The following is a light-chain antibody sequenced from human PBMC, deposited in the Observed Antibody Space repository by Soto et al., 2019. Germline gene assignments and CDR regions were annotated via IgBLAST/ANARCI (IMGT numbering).Light chain of an antibody. J-gene: IGKJ4*01. CDR2: GAS. V-gene: IGKV3-20*01. CDR3: QQYGSPPPT. CDR1: QRVSSSY. Sequence: EIVLTQSPGTLSLSPGERATLSCRASQRVSSSYLAWYQQKPGQPPRLLIYGASSRATGIPDRFSGSGSGTDLTLTISRLEPEDLAVYYCQQYGSPPPTFGGGTKVEIK.